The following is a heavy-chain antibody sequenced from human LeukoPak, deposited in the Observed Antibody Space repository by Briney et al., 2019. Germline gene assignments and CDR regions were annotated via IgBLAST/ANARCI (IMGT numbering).Heavy chain of an antibody. CDR1: GGSISSYY. D-gene: IGHD2-8*01. CDR2: IYYSGST. J-gene: IGHJ3*02. CDR3: ARAAGVPVAFDI. Sequence: KPSETLSLTCTVPGGSISSYYWGWVRQPPGKGLEWIGYIYYSGSTNYNPSLKSRVTISVDTSKNQFSLKLSSVTAADTAVYYCARAAGVPVAFDIWGQGTMVTVSS. V-gene: IGHV4-59*01.